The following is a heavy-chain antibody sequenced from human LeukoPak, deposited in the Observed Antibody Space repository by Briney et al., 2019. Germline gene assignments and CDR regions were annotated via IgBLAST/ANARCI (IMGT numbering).Heavy chain of an antibody. CDR2: IKQDGREI. CDR1: GFTLSSYW. CDR3: ARDKQVGATYFDY. J-gene: IGHJ4*02. D-gene: IGHD1-26*01. Sequence: GGSLRLSCAASGFTLSSYWMSWVRQAPGKGLEWVANIKQDGREIYYVDSVKGRFTISRDNAKNSLYLQTNSLRAEDTAVYYCARDKQVGATYFDYWGQGTLVTVSS. V-gene: IGHV3-7*01.